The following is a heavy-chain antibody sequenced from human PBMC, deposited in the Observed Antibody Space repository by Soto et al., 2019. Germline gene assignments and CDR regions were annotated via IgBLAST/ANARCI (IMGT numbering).Heavy chain of an antibody. CDR2: ISSSGSTK. V-gene: IGHV3-11*04. CDR3: ARDKLELRVFNWFDP. D-gene: IGHD1-7*01. Sequence: GGSLRLSCAASVFTFSDYYMSWIRQAPGKGLEWVSSISSSGSTKYYADSVKGRFTISRDNSKNTLYLQMNSLRAEDTAVYYCARDKLELRVFNWFDPWGQGTLVTVSS. J-gene: IGHJ5*02. CDR1: VFTFSDYY.